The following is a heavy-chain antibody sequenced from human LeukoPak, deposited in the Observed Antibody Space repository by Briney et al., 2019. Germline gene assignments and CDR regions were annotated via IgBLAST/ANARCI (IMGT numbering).Heavy chain of an antibody. J-gene: IGHJ4*02. D-gene: IGHD2-2*01. V-gene: IGHV1-18*01. CDR3: ARVGAIVVVPAATQEDY. Sequence: ASVKVSCKASGYNFITYGISWVRQAPGQGLEWMGWISAYNGNTNYAQKLQGRVTMTTDTSTSTAYMELRSLRSDDTAVYYCARVGAIVVVPAATQEDYWGQGTLVTVSS. CDR1: GYNFITYG. CDR2: ISAYNGNT.